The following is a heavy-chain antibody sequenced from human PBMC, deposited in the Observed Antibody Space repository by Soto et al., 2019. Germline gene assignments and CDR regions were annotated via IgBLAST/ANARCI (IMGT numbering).Heavy chain of an antibody. J-gene: IGHJ4*02. V-gene: IGHV1-3*01. CDR3: AREEYDFWSGYPTAFDY. CDR1: GYTFTSYA. Sequence: ASVKVSCKASGYTFTSYAMHWVRQAPGQRLEWMGWINAGNGNTKYSQKFQGRVTITRDTSASTAYMELSSLRSEDTAVYYCAREEYDFWSGYPTAFDYWGQGTLVTVSS. D-gene: IGHD3-3*01. CDR2: INAGNGNT.